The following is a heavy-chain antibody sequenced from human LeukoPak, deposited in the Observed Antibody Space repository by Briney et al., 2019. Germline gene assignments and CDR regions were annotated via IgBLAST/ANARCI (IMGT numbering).Heavy chain of an antibody. V-gene: IGHV3-23*01. D-gene: IGHD2-21*02. Sequence: GGSLRLSCAASGFTFSSYAMSWVRQAPGKGLEWVSAISGSGGSTYYADSVKGRFTISRDNSKNTLYLQMNSLRAEDTAVYYCAKDTHIAVVTASTFDYWGQGTLVTVSS. CDR1: GFTFSSYA. CDR2: ISGSGGST. CDR3: AKDTHIAVVTASTFDY. J-gene: IGHJ4*02.